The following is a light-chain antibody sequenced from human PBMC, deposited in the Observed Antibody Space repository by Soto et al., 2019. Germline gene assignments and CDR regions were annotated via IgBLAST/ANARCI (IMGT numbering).Light chain of an antibody. CDR2: DAS. V-gene: IGKV3-11*01. CDR3: QQRSNWMYP. Sequence: EIVLTQSPATLSLSPGERATLSCRASQSISSYLAWYQQNPGQAPRLLIYDASTRATGIPARFSGSGSGTDFTLTISSLEPEDFAVYYCQQRSNWMYPSGQGTKLEIK. CDR1: QSISSY. J-gene: IGKJ2*01.